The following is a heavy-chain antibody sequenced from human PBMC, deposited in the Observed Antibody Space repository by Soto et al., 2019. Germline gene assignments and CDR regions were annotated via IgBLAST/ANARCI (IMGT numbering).Heavy chain of an antibody. J-gene: IGHJ6*02. Sequence: EVQLVESGGGLVQPGGSLRLSCAASGVTFSSYSMNWVRQAPGKGLEWVSYISSSSSTIYYADSVKGRFTISRDNAKNSLYLQMNSLRDEDTAVYYCARDETGYYYYGMDVWGQGTTVTVSS. V-gene: IGHV3-48*02. CDR2: ISSSSSTI. CDR1: GVTFSSYS. CDR3: ARDETGYYYYGMDV.